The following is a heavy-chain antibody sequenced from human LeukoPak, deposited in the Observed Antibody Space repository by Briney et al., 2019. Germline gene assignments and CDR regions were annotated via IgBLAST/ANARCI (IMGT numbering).Heavy chain of an antibody. J-gene: IGHJ4*02. D-gene: IGHD4-17*01. CDR2: IYYSGST. Sequence: PSETLSLTCTVSGYSISSGYYWGWIRQPPGKGLEWIGSIYYSGSTYYNPSLKSRVTISVDTSKNQFSLKLSSVTAADTAVYYCARDLMDYGDHFDYWGQGTLVTVSS. CDR3: ARDLMDYGDHFDY. CDR1: GYSISSGYY. V-gene: IGHV4-38-2*02.